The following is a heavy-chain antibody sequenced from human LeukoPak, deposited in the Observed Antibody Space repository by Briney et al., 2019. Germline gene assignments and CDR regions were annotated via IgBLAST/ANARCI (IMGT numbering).Heavy chain of an antibody. CDR3: ANDPNGDFIGAFDF. CDR1: GFIFSRYG. J-gene: IGHJ3*01. CDR2: MCGDGGDI. V-gene: IGHV3-23*01. D-gene: IGHD4-17*01. Sequence: GGSLRLSCTGSGFIFSRYGMVWVRQAPGKGLEWVSAMCGDGGDIRYADSVKGRFTISRDNSKNTLYLQMNSLRAEDTAVYYCANDPNGDFIGAFDFWGQGTMVTVS.